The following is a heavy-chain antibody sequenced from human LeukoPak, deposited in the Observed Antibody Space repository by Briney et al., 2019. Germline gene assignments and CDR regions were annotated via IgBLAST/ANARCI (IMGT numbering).Heavy chain of an antibody. CDR1: GGSISSYY. D-gene: IGHD5-18*01. V-gene: IGHV4-59*01. CDR2: IYYSGST. Sequence: PSETLSLTCTVSGGSISSYYWSWIRQPPGKGLEWIGYIYYSGSTNYNPSLKSRVTISVDTSKNQFSLKLSSVTAADTAVYYCARAGYSYGHREDYWGQGTLVTVSS. J-gene: IGHJ4*02. CDR3: ARAGYSYGHREDY.